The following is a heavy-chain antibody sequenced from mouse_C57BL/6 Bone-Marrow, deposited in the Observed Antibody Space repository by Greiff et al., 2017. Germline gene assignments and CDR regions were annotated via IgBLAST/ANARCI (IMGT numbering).Heavy chain of an antibody. CDR3: ARRGTSWYVDV. V-gene: IGHV5-6*02. CDR1: GFTFSSYG. CDR2: ISSGGSYT. D-gene: IGHD3-3*01. J-gene: IGHJ1*03. Sequence: EVMLVESGGDLVKPGGSLKLSCAASGFTFSSYGMSWVRQTPDKRLEWVATISSGGSYTYYPDSVKGRFTISRDNAKNTLYLQMSSLKSEDTAMYYCARRGTSWYVDVWGTGTTVTVSS.